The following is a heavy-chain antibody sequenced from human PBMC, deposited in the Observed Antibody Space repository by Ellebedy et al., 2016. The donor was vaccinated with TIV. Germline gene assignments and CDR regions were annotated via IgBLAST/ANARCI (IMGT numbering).Heavy chain of an antibody. CDR1: GFTFSKHA. V-gene: IGHV3-23*01. D-gene: IGHD2-21*01. CDR2: ISGSGLST. Sequence: GGSLRLXXRASGFTFSKHAMSWVRQAPGKGLEWVSAISGSGLSTYYADSVKGRFTISRDNSKSTLSLQMNSLRAEDTAVYYCAKPIGQMTQFQHTLDVWGQGTTVTVS. J-gene: IGHJ6*02. CDR3: AKPIGQMTQFQHTLDV.